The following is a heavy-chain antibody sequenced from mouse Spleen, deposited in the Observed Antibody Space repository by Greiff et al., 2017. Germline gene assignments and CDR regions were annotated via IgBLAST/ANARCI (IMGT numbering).Heavy chain of an antibody. Sequence: EVQLQQSGPELVKPGASVKISCKASGYTFTDYYMNWVKQSHGKSLEWVGDINPNNGGTSYNQKFKGKATLTVDKSSSTAYMELRSLTSEDSAVYYCARGRKYGNYGYAMDYWGQGTSVTVSS. CDR1: GYTFTDYY. V-gene: IGHV1-26*01. D-gene: IGHD2-10*02. CDR2: INPNNGGT. CDR3: ARGRKYGNYGYAMDY. J-gene: IGHJ4*01.